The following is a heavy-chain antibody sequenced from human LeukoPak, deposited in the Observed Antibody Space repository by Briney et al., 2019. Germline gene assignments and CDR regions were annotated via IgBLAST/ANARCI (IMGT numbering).Heavy chain of an antibody. D-gene: IGHD3-3*01. Sequence: ASVKVSCKASGYTFTSYGISWVRQATGQGLEWMGWMKPSSGNTGYAQKFQGRVTMTRNTSISTAYMELSSLRFEDTAVYYCARGGGYDFWSGYYTGDYYYGMDVWGQGTTVTVSS. V-gene: IGHV1-8*02. J-gene: IGHJ6*02. CDR1: GYTFTSYG. CDR2: MKPSSGNT. CDR3: ARGGGYDFWSGYYTGDYYYGMDV.